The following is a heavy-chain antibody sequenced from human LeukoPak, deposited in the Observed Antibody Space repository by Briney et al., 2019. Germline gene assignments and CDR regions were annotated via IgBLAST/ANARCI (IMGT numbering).Heavy chain of an antibody. J-gene: IGHJ6*03. V-gene: IGHV4-34*01. CDR3: ARGGYGLFYYYYMDV. D-gene: IGHD5-18*01. CDR2: INHSGST. Sequence: PSETLSLTCAVYGGSFGGYYWSWIRQPPGKGLEWIGEINHSGSTNYNPSLTSRVTISVDTSKNQFSLKLSSVTAADTAVYYCARGGYGLFYYYYMDVWGKGTTVTVSS. CDR1: GGSFGGYY.